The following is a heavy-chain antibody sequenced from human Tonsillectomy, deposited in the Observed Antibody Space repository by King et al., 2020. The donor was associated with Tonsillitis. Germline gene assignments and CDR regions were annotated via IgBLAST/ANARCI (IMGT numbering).Heavy chain of an antibody. V-gene: IGHV4-39*07. Sequence: LQLQESGPGLVKSSETLSLTCTVSGGSISSSSYYWGWIRQPPGKGLEWIGNIYYSGSSYYNPSLKSRVTISVDTSKNQFSLKLSSVTAADTAVYYCARRYIVGVSGFGYWGPGTLVTVSS. CDR1: GGSISSSSYY. J-gene: IGHJ4*02. CDR3: ARRYIVGVSGFGY. CDR2: IYYSGSS. D-gene: IGHD1-26*01.